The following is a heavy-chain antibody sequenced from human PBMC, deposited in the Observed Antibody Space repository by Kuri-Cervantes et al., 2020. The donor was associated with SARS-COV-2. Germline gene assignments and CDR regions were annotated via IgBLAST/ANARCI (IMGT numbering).Heavy chain of an antibody. CDR3: ARGCSGGSCYSGDRSYYYGMDV. Sequence: ESLKISCAASGFTFSSYGMHWVRQAPGKGLEWIGEIYHSGTTNYNPSLESRVTISVDKSKRQFSLDLSSVTAADTAVYYCARGCSGGSCYSGDRSYYYGMDVWGQGTTVTVSS. CDR2: IYHSGTT. CDR1: GFTFSSYG. J-gene: IGHJ6*02. V-gene: IGHV4/OR15-8*03. D-gene: IGHD2-15*01.